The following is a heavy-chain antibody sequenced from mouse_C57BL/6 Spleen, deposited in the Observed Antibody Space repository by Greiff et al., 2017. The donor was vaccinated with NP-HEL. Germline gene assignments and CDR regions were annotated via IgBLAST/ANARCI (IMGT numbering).Heavy chain of an antibody. J-gene: IGHJ3*01. CDR2: INPSSGYT. CDR1: GYTFTSYT. V-gene: IGHV1-4*01. Sequence: SGAELARPGASVKMSCKASGYTFTSYTMHWVKQRPGQGLEWIGYINPSSGYTKYNQKFKDKATLTADKSSSTAYMQLSSLTSEDSAVYYCARSDYGNYVGFAYWGQGTLVTVSA. CDR3: ARSDYGNYVGFAY. D-gene: IGHD2-1*01.